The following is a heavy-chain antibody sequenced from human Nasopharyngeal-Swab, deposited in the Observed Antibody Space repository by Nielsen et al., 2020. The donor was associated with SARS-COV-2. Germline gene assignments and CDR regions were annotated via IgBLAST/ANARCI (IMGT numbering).Heavy chain of an antibody. CDR2: INPSGGST. Sequence: ASVKVSCKASGYTFTSYYMHWVRQAPGQGLEWMGIINPSGGSTSYAQKFQGRVTMTRDTSTSTVYMELSSLRSEDTAVYYCAGSRGDYGSGSSNYYMDVWGKGTTVTVSS. J-gene: IGHJ6*03. V-gene: IGHV1-46*01. D-gene: IGHD3-10*01. CDR1: GYTFTSYY. CDR3: AGSRGDYGSGSSNYYMDV.